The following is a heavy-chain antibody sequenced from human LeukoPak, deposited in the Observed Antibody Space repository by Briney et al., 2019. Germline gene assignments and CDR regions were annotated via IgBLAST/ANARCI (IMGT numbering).Heavy chain of an antibody. V-gene: IGHV4-34*01. CDR2: INHSEST. Sequence: PSETLSLTCAVYGGSFSGYYWSWIRQPPGKGLEWIGEINHSESTNYNPSLKSRVTISVDTSKNQFSLKLSSVTAADTAVYYCARSPSTWFGYWGQGTLVTVSS. D-gene: IGHD3-10*01. J-gene: IGHJ4*02. CDR1: GGSFSGYY. CDR3: ARSPSTWFGY.